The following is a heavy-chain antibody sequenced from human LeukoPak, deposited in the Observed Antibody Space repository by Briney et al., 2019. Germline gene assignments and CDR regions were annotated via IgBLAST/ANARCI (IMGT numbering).Heavy chain of an antibody. CDR3: ARALHSWEEDFDY. J-gene: IGHJ4*02. D-gene: IGHD6-13*01. CDR1: GFTFSPYS. CDR2: ISTSSAYI. Sequence: GGSLRLSCAASGFTFSPYSMSWVRQAPGKGLEWVSSISTSSAYIYYADSVKGRFTISRDNAKNSLYLQMNSLRAEDTAVYYCARALHSWEEDFDYWGQGILVTVSS. V-gene: IGHV3-21*01.